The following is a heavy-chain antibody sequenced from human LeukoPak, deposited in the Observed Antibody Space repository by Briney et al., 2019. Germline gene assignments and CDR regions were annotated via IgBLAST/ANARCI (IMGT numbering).Heavy chain of an antibody. CDR3: ARPYFYSSSTGAFDI. CDR2: IRYDGSNK. V-gene: IGHV3-30*02. J-gene: IGHJ3*02. D-gene: IGHD6-6*01. Sequence: PGGSLRLSCAASGFTFSSYGMHWVRQAPGKGLEWVAFIRYDGSNKYYADSVKGRFTISRDNSKNTLYLQMNSLRAEDTAVYYCARPYFYSSSTGAFDIWGQGTMVTVFS. CDR1: GFTFSSYG.